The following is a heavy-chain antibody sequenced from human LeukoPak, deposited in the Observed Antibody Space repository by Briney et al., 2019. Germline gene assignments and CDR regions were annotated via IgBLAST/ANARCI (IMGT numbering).Heavy chain of an antibody. V-gene: IGHV1-69*13. J-gene: IGHJ6*03. CDR2: IIPIFGTA. CDR1: GGTFSSYA. D-gene: IGHD3-22*01. Sequence: SVKVSCKASGGTFSSYAISWVRQAPGQGLEWMGGIIPIFGTANYAQKFQGRVTITADESTSTAYMELSSLRSEDTAVYYCASSRDYDSSGYHYYYYMDVWGKGTTVTISS. CDR3: ASSRDYDSSGYHYYYYMDV.